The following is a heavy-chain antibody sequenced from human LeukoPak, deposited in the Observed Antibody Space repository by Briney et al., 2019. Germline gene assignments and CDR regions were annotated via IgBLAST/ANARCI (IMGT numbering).Heavy chain of an antibody. V-gene: IGHV1-2*02. CDR1: GFVFIGFY. CDR3: VREASDCGGGACYSEGMDH. Sequence: ASVKVSCKTSGFVFIGFYMHWVRQAPGQGLEWMGWINPHNGTTNFAQNIQGRVTMTRDTSIATLYMDLSRLTPDDTAVYYCVREASDCGGGACYSEGMDHWGQGTLVTVFS. D-gene: IGHD2-15*01. CDR2: INPHNGTT. J-gene: IGHJ4*02.